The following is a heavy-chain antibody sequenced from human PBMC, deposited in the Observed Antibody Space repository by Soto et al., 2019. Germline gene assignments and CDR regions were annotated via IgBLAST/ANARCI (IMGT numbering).Heavy chain of an antibody. CDR2: INHSGST. Sequence: ASETLSLTCAVYGGSFSGYYWSWIRQPPGKGLEWIGEINHSGSTNYNPSLKSRVTISVDTSKNQFSLKLSSVTAADTAVYYCARNWWLRSSARYSSGWSRSCFDYWGQGTLVTVSS. V-gene: IGHV4-34*01. CDR1: GGSFSGYY. CDR3: ARNWWLRSSARYSSGWSRSCFDY. D-gene: IGHD6-19*01. J-gene: IGHJ4*02.